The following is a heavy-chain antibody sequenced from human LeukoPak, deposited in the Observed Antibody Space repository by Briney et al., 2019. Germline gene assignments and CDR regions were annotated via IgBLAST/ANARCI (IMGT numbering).Heavy chain of an antibody. CDR1: GFTFDDFV. Sequence: GGSLRLSCAASGFTFDDFVLHWVRQAPGKGLEWVSLISGNGLSTYYADSVKGRFTISRDKSNNSLYLQLNSLTVEDTALYYCVRGTAYWGQGTLVTVSS. J-gene: IGHJ4*02. D-gene: IGHD1-1*01. V-gene: IGHV3-43*02. CDR3: VRGTAY. CDR2: ISGNGLST.